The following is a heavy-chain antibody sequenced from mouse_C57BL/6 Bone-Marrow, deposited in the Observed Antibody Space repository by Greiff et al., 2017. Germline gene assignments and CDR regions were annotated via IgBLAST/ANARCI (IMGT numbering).Heavy chain of an antibody. CDR2: ISNGGGST. J-gene: IGHJ3*01. Sequence: EVQLVESGGGLVQPGGSLKLSCAASGFTFSDYYMYWVRQTPEKRLEWVAYISNGGGSTYYPDTVKGRFTISRDNAKNTLYLQMSRLKSEDTAMYYCARQGTAQATLFAYWGQGTLVTVSA. D-gene: IGHD3-2*02. V-gene: IGHV5-12*01. CDR3: ARQGTAQATLFAY. CDR1: GFTFSDYY.